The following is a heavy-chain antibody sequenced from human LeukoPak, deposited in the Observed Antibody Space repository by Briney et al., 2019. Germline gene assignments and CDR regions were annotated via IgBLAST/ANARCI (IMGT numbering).Heavy chain of an antibody. V-gene: IGHV4-59*08. D-gene: IGHD3-9*01. CDR2: IYYSGTT. CDR3: ARQMLRYFDWFDNEGYYYGMDV. CDR1: GGSISSYY. J-gene: IGHJ6*02. Sequence: PSETLSLTCTVSGGSISSYYWSWIRQPPGKGLEWIGYIYYSGTTNYNPSLKSRVTISVDTSKNQFSLKLSSVTAADTAVYYCARQMLRYFDWFDNEGYYYGMDVWGQGTTVTVSS.